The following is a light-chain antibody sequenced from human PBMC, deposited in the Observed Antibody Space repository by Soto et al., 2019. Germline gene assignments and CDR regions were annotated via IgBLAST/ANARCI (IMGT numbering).Light chain of an antibody. CDR1: TSNIGGHT. CDR2: SSN. CDR3: AAWDDSLNGVV. Sequence: QPVLTQPPSASGTPGQRVTISCSGSTSNIGGHTVNWYQQFPGTAPKVLIYSSNQRPSGVPDRFSGSKSGTSASLAISGLQSEDEADYYCAAWDDSLNGVVFGGGTKLTVL. J-gene: IGLJ2*01. V-gene: IGLV1-44*01.